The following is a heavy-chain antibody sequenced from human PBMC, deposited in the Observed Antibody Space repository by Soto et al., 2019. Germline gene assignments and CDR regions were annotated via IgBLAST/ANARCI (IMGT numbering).Heavy chain of an antibody. D-gene: IGHD6-19*01. CDR3: ARDSTPRRGYSSGWYLY. V-gene: IGHV1-3*01. CDR1: GYTFTSYA. CDR2: INAGNGNT. J-gene: IGHJ4*02. Sequence: ASVKVSCKASGYTFTSYAMHWVRQAPGQSFEWMGWINAGNGNTKYSLKFQGRVTITRDTSASTAYMELSSLRSDDTAVYYCARDSTPRRGYSSGWYLYWGQGTLVTVSS.